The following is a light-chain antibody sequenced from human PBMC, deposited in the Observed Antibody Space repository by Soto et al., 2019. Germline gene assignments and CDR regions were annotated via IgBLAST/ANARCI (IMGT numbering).Light chain of an antibody. V-gene: IGKV3-15*01. J-gene: IGKJ4*01. Sequence: EVVLTQSPATLSVSPGAGATLSCRASQSVGSNLAWYQQKPGQTPRVLIYGASTRAIGIPARFSGSGFGTEFTLTISSLQSEDFVVYYCQEYSNWPLLSFGGGTKVDI. CDR2: GAS. CDR1: QSVGSN. CDR3: QEYSNWPLLS.